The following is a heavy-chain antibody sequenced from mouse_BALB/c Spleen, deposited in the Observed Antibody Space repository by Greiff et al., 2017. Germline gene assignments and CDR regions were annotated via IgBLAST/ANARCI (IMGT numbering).Heavy chain of an antibody. CDR1: GFSLTSYG. J-gene: IGHJ2*01. V-gene: IGHV2-9*02. Sequence: VKLMESGPGLVAPSQSLSITCTVSGFSLTSYGVHWVRQPPGKGLEWLGVIWAGGSTNYNSALMSRLSISKDNSKSQVFLKMNSLQTDDTAMYYCARGDYYGSSYDSFDYWGQGTTLTVSS. CDR3: ARGDYYGSSYDSFDY. CDR2: IWAGGST. D-gene: IGHD1-1*01.